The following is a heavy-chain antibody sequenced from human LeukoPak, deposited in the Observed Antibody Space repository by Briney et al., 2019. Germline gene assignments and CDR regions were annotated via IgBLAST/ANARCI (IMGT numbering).Heavy chain of an antibody. V-gene: IGHV3-33*01. CDR2: IWYDGSNK. J-gene: IGHJ6*02. D-gene: IGHD5-18*01. CDR1: GFTFSSYG. Sequence: GRSLRLSCAASGFTFSSYGMHWVRQAPGKGLEWVAVIWYDGSNKYYADSVKGRFTISRDNSKNTLYLQMNSLRAEDTAVYYCARDPPLYSYGLLDYYYYYGMDVWGQGTTVTVSS. CDR3: ARDPPLYSYGLLDYYYYYGMDV.